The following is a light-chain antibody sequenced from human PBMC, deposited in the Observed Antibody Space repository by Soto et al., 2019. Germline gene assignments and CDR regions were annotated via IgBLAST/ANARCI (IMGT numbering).Light chain of an antibody. J-gene: IGKJ5*01. CDR1: QDINNY. V-gene: IGKV1-16*01. CDR3: QHYLNYPVS. Sequence: DIQMTQSPSSLSASIGDRVTISCRASQDINNYLAWFQQRPGKAPKSLIFLASTLQNGVPSRFSGSGSGTYFTLTIDSLQPEDFATYYGQHYLNYPVSFGPGTRLEMK. CDR2: LAS.